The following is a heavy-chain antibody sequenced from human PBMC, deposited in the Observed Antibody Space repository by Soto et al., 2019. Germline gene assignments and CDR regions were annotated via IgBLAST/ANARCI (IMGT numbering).Heavy chain of an antibody. Sequence: GESLKISCSGSGYRFTSYWIGWVRQMPGKGLEWMGTIYPGDSDTRYSPSFQGQVTISADKSTTTAYLQWSGLKASDTAMYYCARRYNAYYFDYWGQGISVTVSS. CDR2: IYPGDSDT. CDR1: GYRFTSYW. V-gene: IGHV5-51*01. CDR3: ARRYNAYYFDY. J-gene: IGHJ4*02. D-gene: IGHD1-1*01.